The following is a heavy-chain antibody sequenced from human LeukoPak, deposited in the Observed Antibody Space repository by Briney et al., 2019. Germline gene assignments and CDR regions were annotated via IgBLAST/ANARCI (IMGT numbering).Heavy chain of an antibody. CDR1: GGTFSSYA. Sequence: GASAKVSCKASGGTFSSYAISWVRQAPGQGLEWMGGIIPIFGTANYAQKFQGRVTITTDESTSTAYMELSSLRSEDTAVYYCARAGDYCSSTSCYRMGSNWFDPWGQGTLVTVSS. J-gene: IGHJ5*02. D-gene: IGHD2-2*01. V-gene: IGHV1-69*05. CDR2: IIPIFGTA. CDR3: ARAGDYCSSTSCYRMGSNWFDP.